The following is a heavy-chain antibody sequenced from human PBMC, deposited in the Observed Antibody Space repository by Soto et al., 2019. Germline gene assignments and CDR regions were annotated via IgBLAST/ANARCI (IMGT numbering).Heavy chain of an antibody. D-gene: IGHD2-15*01. J-gene: IGHJ5*02. Sequence: QVQLVESGGGVVQPGRSLRLSCAASGFTFSSYGMHWVRQAPGKGLEWVAVISYDGSNKYYADSVKGRFTISRDNSKNTLYLQMNSLRAEDTAVYYCAKAGVYCSGGSCPVNWFDPWGQGTLVTVSS. CDR2: ISYDGSNK. CDR1: GFTFSSYG. V-gene: IGHV3-30*18. CDR3: AKAGVYCSGGSCPVNWFDP.